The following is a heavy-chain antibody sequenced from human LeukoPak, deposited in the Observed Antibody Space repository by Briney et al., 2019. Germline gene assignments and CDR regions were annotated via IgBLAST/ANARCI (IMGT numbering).Heavy chain of an antibody. Sequence: PSETLSLXCTVSGASISSSRYSWGWIRQPPGKGLEWIGSIYYSGITYYNPSLKSRVTISVDTSKNQFSLKLSSVTAADTAVYYCAGIPAVADGTGFDYWGPGTLVTVSS. J-gene: IGHJ4*02. D-gene: IGHD6-19*01. CDR2: IYYSGIT. CDR1: GASISSSRYS. CDR3: AGIPAVADGTGFDY. V-gene: IGHV4-39*01.